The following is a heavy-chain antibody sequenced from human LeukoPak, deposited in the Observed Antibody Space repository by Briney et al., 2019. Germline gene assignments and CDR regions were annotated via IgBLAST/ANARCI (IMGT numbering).Heavy chain of an antibody. CDR2: INPSGGST. CDR1: GYTFTSYY. V-gene: IGHV1-46*01. D-gene: IGHD1-26*01. J-gene: IGHJ4*02. CDR3: ASFPWELRPT. Sequence: GASVKVSCKASGYTFTSYYMHWVRQAPGQGLEWMGIINPSGGSTSYAQKFQGRVTMTRDTSTSTVYMELSSLGSEDTAVYYCASFPWELRPTWGQGTLVTVSS.